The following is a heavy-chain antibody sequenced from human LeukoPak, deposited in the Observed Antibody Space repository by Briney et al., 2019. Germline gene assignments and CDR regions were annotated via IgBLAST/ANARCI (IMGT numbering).Heavy chain of an antibody. CDR3: ARAPTGDY. V-gene: IGHV1-46*01. CDR2: TNPSGYYT. Sequence: ASVTVSFTSSVYTFTNYYMHWVGQAPGQGLELMGITNPSGYYTTSPQTFQGTVTLTRDTSTSTVYMELRSLRSEDTAVYYCARAPTGDYWGQGTPVTVSS. J-gene: IGHJ4*02. CDR1: VYTFTNYY. D-gene: IGHD1-14*01.